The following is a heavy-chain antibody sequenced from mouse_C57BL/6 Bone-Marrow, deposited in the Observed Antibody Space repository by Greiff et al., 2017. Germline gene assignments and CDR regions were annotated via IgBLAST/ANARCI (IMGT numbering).Heavy chain of an antibody. D-gene: IGHD1-1*01. CDR1: GFTFTDYY. CDR3: ARSQVVYFDY. CDR2: IRNKANGYTT. V-gene: IGHV7-3*01. Sequence: EVMLVESGGGLVQPGGSLSLSCAASGFTFTDYYMSWVRQPPGKALEWLGFIRNKANGYTTEYSASVKGRFTISRDNSQSILYLQMNALRAEDSATYYCARSQVVYFDYWGQGTTLTGSS. J-gene: IGHJ2*01.